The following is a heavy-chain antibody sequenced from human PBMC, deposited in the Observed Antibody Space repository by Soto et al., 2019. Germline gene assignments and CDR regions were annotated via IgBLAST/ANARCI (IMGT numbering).Heavy chain of an antibody. CDR2: ISSSSSYI. D-gene: IGHD3-22*01. CDR1: GFTFSSYS. Sequence: GGSLRLSCAASGFTFSSYSMNWVRQAPGKGLEWVSSISSSSSYIYYADSVKGRFTISRDNAKNSLYLQMNSLRAEDTAVYYCVRALYYYDSSGYYGSWGQGTLVTVSS. V-gene: IGHV3-21*01. J-gene: IGHJ5*02. CDR3: VRALYYYDSSGYYGS.